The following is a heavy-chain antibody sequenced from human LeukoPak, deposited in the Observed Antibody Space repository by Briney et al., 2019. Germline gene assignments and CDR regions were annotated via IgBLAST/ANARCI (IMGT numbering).Heavy chain of an antibody. Sequence: PSETLSLTCTVSGGSISSYYWSWIRQPPGKGLEWIGYIYYSGSTNYNPSLKSRVTISVDTSKNQFSLKLSSVTAADTAVYYCARALAAAGTLWFDPWGQGTLVTVSS. J-gene: IGHJ5*02. CDR3: ARALAAAGTLWFDP. V-gene: IGHV4-59*01. D-gene: IGHD6-13*01. CDR1: GGSISSYY. CDR2: IYYSGST.